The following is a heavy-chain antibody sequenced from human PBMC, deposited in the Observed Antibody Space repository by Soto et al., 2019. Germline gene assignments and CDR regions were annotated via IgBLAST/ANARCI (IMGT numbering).Heavy chain of an antibody. Sequence: ASLRLCCTASALTFSRDGISWVRQAPGKGLEWVSLITDKGGSTYYADSGKGRLTIAGDNSKNTLFLQMNSLRTEDTAVYYFAKKRPTTTAFDYWDQGVLVTVSA. CDR2: ITDKGGST. D-gene: IGHD4-17*01. CDR1: ALTFSRDG. CDR3: AKKRPTTTAFDY. V-gene: IGHV3-23*01. J-gene: IGHJ4*02.